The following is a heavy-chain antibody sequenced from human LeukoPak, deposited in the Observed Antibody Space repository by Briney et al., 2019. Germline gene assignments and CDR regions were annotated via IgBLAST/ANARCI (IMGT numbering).Heavy chain of an antibody. J-gene: IGHJ4*02. V-gene: IGHV3-33*01. CDR2: IWYDGSNK. CDR3: AREGDFWSGYYFDY. CDR1: GFTFSSYG. Sequence: GGSLRLSCAASGFTFSSYGMHWVRQAPGKGLEWVAVIWYDGSNKYYADSVKGRFTISRDDSKNTLYLQMNSLRAEDTAVYYCAREGDFWSGYYFDYWGQGTLVTVSS. D-gene: IGHD3-3*01.